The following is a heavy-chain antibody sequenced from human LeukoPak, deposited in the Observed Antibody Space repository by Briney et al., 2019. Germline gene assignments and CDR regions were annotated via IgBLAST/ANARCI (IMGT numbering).Heavy chain of an antibody. CDR2: ICKTGRAT. Sequence: GGPLTLPCAASGFTFSTYAMAWVRQAPGKGLEWVSSICKTGRATCYADSVKGRFTISRDISKDTLYLQMNSLRAEDTAVYYCAKPYSSGSDSSYSTFDYWGQGSLVTVSS. V-gene: IGHV3-23*01. D-gene: IGHD3-10*01. J-gene: IGHJ4*02. CDR3: AKPYSSGSDSSYSTFDY. CDR1: GFTFSTYA.